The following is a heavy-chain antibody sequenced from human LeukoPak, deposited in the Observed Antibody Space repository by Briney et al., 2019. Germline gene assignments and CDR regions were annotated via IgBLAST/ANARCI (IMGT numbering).Heavy chain of an antibody. Sequence: ASVKVSCKASGGTFSSYAISWVRQAPGQGLEWMGGIIPISGTANYAQKFRGRVTITTDESTSTAYMELSSLRSEDTAVYYCARDRSGSYYRDWGQGTLVTVSS. CDR2: IIPISGTA. CDR1: GGTFSSYA. V-gene: IGHV1-69*05. J-gene: IGHJ4*02. D-gene: IGHD3-10*01. CDR3: ARDRSGSYYRD.